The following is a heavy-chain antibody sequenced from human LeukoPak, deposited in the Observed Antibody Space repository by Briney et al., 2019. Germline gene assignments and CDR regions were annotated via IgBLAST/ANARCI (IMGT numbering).Heavy chain of an antibody. CDR3: ARASGLLRFLEWLLAYFDY. CDR1: GGSISSYY. CDR2: IFYSGST. D-gene: IGHD3-3*01. Sequence: SETLSLTCTVSGGSISSYYWSWIRQPPGKGLEWIGYIFYSGSTNYNPSLKSRVTISVDTSKKRFSLKLSSVTAADTAVYYCARASGLLRFLEWLLAYFDYWGQGTLVTVS. V-gene: IGHV4-59*01. J-gene: IGHJ4*02.